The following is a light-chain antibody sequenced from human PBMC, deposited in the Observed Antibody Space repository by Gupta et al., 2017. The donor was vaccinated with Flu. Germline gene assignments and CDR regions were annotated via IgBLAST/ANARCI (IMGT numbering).Light chain of an antibody. Sequence: EVLMTQSPASLSVSPGERVTLSCRASQSVGSSLAWYQQKPGQAPRLLIYRASIRDTDIPARFSGGGSGTEFTLTISTRQSEDFAVYYCQQYNSWPPITFGQGTRLEI. CDR2: RAS. CDR3: QQYNSWPPIT. V-gene: IGKV3-15*01. J-gene: IGKJ5*01. CDR1: QSVGSS.